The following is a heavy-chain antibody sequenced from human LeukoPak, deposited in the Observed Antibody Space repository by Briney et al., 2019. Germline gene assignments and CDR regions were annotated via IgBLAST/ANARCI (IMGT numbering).Heavy chain of an antibody. V-gene: IGHV3-30*18. CDR3: AKSMIVVVTPIRGAFDI. J-gene: IGHJ3*02. CDR1: GFTFSNYG. CDR2: ISYDGSNK. D-gene: IGHD2-21*02. Sequence: EGSLRLSCAASGFTFSNYGMHWVRQTPDKGLEWVAVISYDGSNKYYADSVKGRLTISRDNSKNTLYLQMNSLRAEDTAVYYCAKSMIVVVTPIRGAFDIWGQGTMVTVSS.